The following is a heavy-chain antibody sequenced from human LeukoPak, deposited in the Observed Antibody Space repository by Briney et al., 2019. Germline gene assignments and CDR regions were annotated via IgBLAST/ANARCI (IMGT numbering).Heavy chain of an antibody. J-gene: IGHJ4*02. Sequence: ASVKVSCKASGYTFTGYYMHWVRQAPGQGLEWMGWINPNSGGTNYAQKFQGRVTMTRDTSISTAYMELSRLRSDDTAVYYCARARKGIIVGATTALGYWGQGTLVTVSS. CDR3: ARARKGIIVGATTALGY. CDR2: INPNSGGT. V-gene: IGHV1-2*02. CDR1: GYTFTGYY. D-gene: IGHD1-26*01.